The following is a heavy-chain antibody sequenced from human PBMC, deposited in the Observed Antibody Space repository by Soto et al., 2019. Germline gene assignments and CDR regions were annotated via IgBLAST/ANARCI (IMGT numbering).Heavy chain of an antibody. J-gene: IGHJ4*02. CDR2: ISSSGGTT. D-gene: IGHD1-26*01. CDR3: VKVVGATPPYYFDY. V-gene: IGHV3-23*01. Sequence: EVQLLESGGDLVQPGGSLRLSCAASGFTFSSYAMRWVRQAPGKGLEWVSAISSSGGTTYYADSVKGRFTISRDNSKNTLYLQMNSLRADDTAVYYCVKVVGATPPYYFDYWGQGTLVTVSS. CDR1: GFTFSSYA.